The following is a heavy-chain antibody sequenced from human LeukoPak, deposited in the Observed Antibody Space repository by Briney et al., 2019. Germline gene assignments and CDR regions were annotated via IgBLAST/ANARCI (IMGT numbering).Heavy chain of an antibody. Sequence: ASVKVSCKASGYTFTSYDINWVRQATGQGLEWMGWMNPHSGNTGYAQNFQGRVTMTRNTSIRTAYMELSSLRSEDTAVYYCARGVVIPYCSGGSCYDAFDIWGQGTMVTVSS. J-gene: IGHJ3*02. D-gene: IGHD2-15*01. V-gene: IGHV1-8*01. CDR2: MNPHSGNT. CDR1: GYTFTSYD. CDR3: ARGVVIPYCSGGSCYDAFDI.